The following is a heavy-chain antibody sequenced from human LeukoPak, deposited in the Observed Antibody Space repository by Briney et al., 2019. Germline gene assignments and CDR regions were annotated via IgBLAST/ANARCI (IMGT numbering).Heavy chain of an antibody. Sequence: PGRSLRLSCAASGFTFDDYAMHWVRQAPGKGLGWVSGISWNSGSIGYADSVKGRFTISRDNAKNSLYLQMNSLRAEDTALYYCAKGLYYYGSGSPLDIWGQGTMVTVSS. CDR2: ISWNSGSI. CDR1: GFTFDDYA. J-gene: IGHJ3*02. D-gene: IGHD3-10*01. CDR3: AKGLYYYGSGSPLDI. V-gene: IGHV3-9*01.